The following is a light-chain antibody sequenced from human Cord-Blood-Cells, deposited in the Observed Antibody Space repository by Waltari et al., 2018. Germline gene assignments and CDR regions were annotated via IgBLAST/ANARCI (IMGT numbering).Light chain of an antibody. CDR2: LGS. Sequence: DIVMTQSPLSLPVTPGEPASISCRSSQSLLHSNGYNYLDWYLQKPGQSPQLLIYLGSNRASGVPDRLSGSGSGTDFRLKISRVEAEDFGVYYCMQALQTPPYSFGQGTKLEIK. J-gene: IGKJ2*03. CDR1: QSLLHSNGYNY. V-gene: IGKV2-28*01. CDR3: MQALQTPPYS.